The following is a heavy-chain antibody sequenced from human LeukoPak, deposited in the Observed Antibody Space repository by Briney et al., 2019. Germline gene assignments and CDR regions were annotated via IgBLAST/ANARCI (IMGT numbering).Heavy chain of an antibody. D-gene: IGHD3-3*01. CDR2: ISYDGSNK. V-gene: IGHV3-30-3*01. Sequence: GKCLRLSCAASVCTFSSYSMHWVRQAPGKGLEWVVVISYDGSNKYYADSVKGRFTISRDNSKNTLYLQMNSLRAEDTAVYYCARDRNSPYYDFWSGYYGYYYYDGMDVWGQGTTVTVSS. CDR1: VCTFSSYS. J-gene: IGHJ6*02. CDR3: ARDRNSPYYDFWSGYYGYYYYDGMDV.